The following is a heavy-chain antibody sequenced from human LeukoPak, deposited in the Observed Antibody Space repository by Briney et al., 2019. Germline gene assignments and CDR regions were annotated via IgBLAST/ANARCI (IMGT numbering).Heavy chain of an antibody. CDR3: ARHDGYKISDY. V-gene: IGHV4-39*01. CDR1: GVSFSTYY. Sequence: SETLSLTCDASGVSFSTYYWSWIRQPPGKGLEWIGSIYYSGSTYYNPSLKSRVTISVDTSKNQFSLKLSSVTAADTAVYYCARHDGYKISDYWGQGTLVTVSS. J-gene: IGHJ4*02. CDR2: IYYSGST. D-gene: IGHD5-24*01.